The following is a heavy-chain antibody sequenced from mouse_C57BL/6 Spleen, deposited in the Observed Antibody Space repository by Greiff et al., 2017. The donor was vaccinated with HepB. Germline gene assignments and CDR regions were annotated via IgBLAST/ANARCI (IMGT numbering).Heavy chain of an antibody. CDR3: ARNFGSSYEGYYFDY. J-gene: IGHJ2*01. CDR2: IWTGGGT. Sequence: VMLVESGPGLVAPSQSLSITCTVSGFSLTSYAISWVRQPPGKGLEWLGVIWTGGGTNYNSALKSRLSISKDNSKSQVFLKMNSLQTDDTARYYCARNFGSSYEGYYFDYWGQGTTLTVSS. CDR1: GFSLTSYA. V-gene: IGHV2-9-1*01. D-gene: IGHD1-1*01.